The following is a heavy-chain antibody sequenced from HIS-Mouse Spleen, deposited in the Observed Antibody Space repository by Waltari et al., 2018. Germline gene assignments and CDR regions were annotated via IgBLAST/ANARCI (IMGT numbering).Heavy chain of an antibody. CDR1: GGSIRSGGDY. CDR3: ERSRYYDFWSGYYDNWFDP. J-gene: IGHJ5*02. CDR2: IYYSGGS. D-gene: IGHD3-3*01. V-gene: IGHV4-31*03. Sequence: QVQLQESGPGLVKPSQTLSLTCTVSGGSIRSGGDYWIWIRHHPGKGLEWIGYIYYSGGSDSIPCVKSRVTISVDTSKNQWHVKLSAVPAEDTGVDYCERSRYYDFWSGYYDNWFDPWGQGTLVTVSS.